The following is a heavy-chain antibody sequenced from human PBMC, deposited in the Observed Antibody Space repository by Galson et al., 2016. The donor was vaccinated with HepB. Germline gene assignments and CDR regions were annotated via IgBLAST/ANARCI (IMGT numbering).Heavy chain of an antibody. CDR1: GASISDYY. CDR3: AGRRGESGTFYY. V-gene: IGHV4-59*01. CDR2: NHYSGNP. J-gene: IGHJ4*02. D-gene: IGHD3-10*01. Sequence: SETLSLTCTVSGASISDYYWSWIRQSPGKGLEWIGYNHYSGNPTYNPSLKSRVTVSVGTSKNQFSLMLSSVTAADTAVYYCAGRRGESGTFYYWGQGSLVTVSS.